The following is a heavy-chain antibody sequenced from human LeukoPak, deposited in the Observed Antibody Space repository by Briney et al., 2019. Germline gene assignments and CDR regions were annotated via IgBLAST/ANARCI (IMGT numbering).Heavy chain of an antibody. Sequence: GGSLRLSCAASGFTFSSYALSWVRQAPGKGLEWVSAITASGGSTYYADSVKGRFTISRDNSKNTLYLQMNSLRAEDTAVYYCVKSTQGLLDYWGQGTLVTDSS. V-gene: IGHV3-23*01. CDR3: VKSTQGLLDY. CDR2: ITASGGST. D-gene: IGHD2-15*01. J-gene: IGHJ4*02. CDR1: GFTFSSYA.